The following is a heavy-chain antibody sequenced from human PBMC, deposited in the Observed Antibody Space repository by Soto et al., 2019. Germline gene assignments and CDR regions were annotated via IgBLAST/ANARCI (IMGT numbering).Heavy chain of an antibody. V-gene: IGHV4-59*01. CDR2: IYYSGST. J-gene: IGHJ5*02. CDR1: GGSISSYY. Sequence: SETLSLTCTVSGGSISSYYWSWIRQPPGKGLEWIGYIYYSGSTNYNPSLKSRVTISVDTSKNQFSLKLSSVTAADTAVYYCARQKKSVTTGVALWFDPWGQGTLVTVSS. D-gene: IGHD4-4*01. CDR3: ARQKKSVTTGVALWFDP.